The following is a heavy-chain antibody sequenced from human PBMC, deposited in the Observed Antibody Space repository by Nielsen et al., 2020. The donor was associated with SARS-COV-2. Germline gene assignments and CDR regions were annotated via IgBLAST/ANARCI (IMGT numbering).Heavy chain of an antibody. Sequence: DSVKGRFTISRDNFKNTLYLQMNSLRTVDTAVYYCAKSNVVRGIIGYYFEYWGRGTAVNVSS. CDR3: AKSNVVRGIIGYYFEY. J-gene: IGHJ4*02. D-gene: IGHD3-10*01. V-gene: IGHV3-30*02.